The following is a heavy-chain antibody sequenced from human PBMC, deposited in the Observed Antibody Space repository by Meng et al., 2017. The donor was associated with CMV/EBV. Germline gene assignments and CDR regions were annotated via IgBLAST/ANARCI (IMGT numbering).Heavy chain of an antibody. CDR3: ARDDLGDYDFWSGYYGVRFDY. CDR1: GFTFSSYS. D-gene: IGHD3-3*01. Sequence: GESLKISCAASGFTFSSYSMNWVRQAQGKGLEWVSSISSSSSYIYYADSVKGRFTISRDNAKNSLYLQMNSLRAEDTAVYYCARDDLGDYDFWSGYYGVRFDYWGQGTLVTVSS. J-gene: IGHJ4*02. CDR2: ISSSSSYI. V-gene: IGHV3-21*01.